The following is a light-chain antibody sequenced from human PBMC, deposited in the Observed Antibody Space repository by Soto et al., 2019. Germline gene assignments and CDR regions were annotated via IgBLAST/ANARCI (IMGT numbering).Light chain of an antibody. V-gene: IGKV1-39*01. Sequence: DIQMTQSPSSLSASVGDRVTITCRASQSISSYLNWYQQKPGKAPKLLIYAASSLQSGVPSRFSGSGSGTDFTLTISSLQPEDFATYYCQQSCSTPVTLTFGGGTKVEIK. J-gene: IGKJ4*01. CDR3: QQSCSTPVTLT. CDR1: QSISSY. CDR2: AAS.